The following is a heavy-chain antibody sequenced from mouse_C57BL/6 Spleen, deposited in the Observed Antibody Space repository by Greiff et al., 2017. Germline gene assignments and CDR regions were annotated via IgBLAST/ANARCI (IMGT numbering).Heavy chain of an antibody. CDR3: ARAKGNYPYFDV. D-gene: IGHD2-1*01. Sequence: QVPLQQSGAELVKPGASVKISCKASGYAFSSYWMNWVKQRPGKGLEWIGQIYPGDGGTNYNGKFKGKATLTADKSSSTAYMQLSSLTSEYSAVYFCARAKGNYPYFDVWGKGTTVTVSS. CDR2: IYPGDGGT. V-gene: IGHV1-80*01. J-gene: IGHJ1*03. CDR1: GYAFSSYW.